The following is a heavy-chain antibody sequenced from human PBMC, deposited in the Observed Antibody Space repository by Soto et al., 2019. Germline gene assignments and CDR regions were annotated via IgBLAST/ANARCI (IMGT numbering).Heavy chain of an antibody. D-gene: IGHD1-26*01. J-gene: IGHJ4*02. CDR3: ATSLVTSRTRVDY. Sequence: ASETLSLTCTVSGGSIYTGGFYWSWIRQLPGKGLEWLGYIYYTGSTQYTPSLKSRLTISTDTPDNQFSLRLTSVTAADTAVYYCATSLVTSRTRVDYWGQGTLVTVSS. CDR1: GGSIYTGGFY. V-gene: IGHV4-31*03. CDR2: IYYTGST.